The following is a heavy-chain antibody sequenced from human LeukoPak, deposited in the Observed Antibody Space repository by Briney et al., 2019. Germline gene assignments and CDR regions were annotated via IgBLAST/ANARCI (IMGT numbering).Heavy chain of an antibody. CDR2: IRHDGSNK. D-gene: IGHD1-26*01. V-gene: IGHV3-30*02. Sequence: GGSLRLSCAASGFTFSSYGMHWVRQAPGKGLEWVAFIRHDGSNKYYADSVKGRFTISRDNSKNTLYLQMNSLRAEDTAVYYCAKEQWSYSLFDYWGQGTLVTVSS. CDR3: AKEQWSYSLFDY. J-gene: IGHJ4*02. CDR1: GFTFSSYG.